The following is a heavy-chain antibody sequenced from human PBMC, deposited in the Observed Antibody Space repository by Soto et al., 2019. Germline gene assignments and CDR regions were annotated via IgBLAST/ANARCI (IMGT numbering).Heavy chain of an antibody. Sequence: VELVQSGAEVEKPGAAVRISCKTSGYTFTAYYIHWVRQAPGQGLEWMGWINPNSGVANYAQKFQSRVTMTRDTSISTVYMELTKMRSEDTTIYYCARQGSGSEYPQYFYYGMDVWGQGTTAAAS. CDR1: GYTFTAYY. V-gene: IGHV1-2*02. J-gene: IGHJ6*02. D-gene: IGHD5-12*01. CDR2: INPNSGVA. CDR3: ARQGSGSEYPQYFYYGMDV.